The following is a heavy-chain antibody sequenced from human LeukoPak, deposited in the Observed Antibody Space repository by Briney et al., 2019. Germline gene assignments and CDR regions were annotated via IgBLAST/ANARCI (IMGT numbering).Heavy chain of an antibody. Sequence: SQTLSLTCTVSGGSISSGDYYWSWIRQPPGKGLEWIGYIYYSGSTNYNPSLKSRVTISVDTSKNQFSLKLSSVTAADTAVYYCASTRDSSGWYDYWGQGTLVTVSS. CDR3: ASTRDSSGWYDY. D-gene: IGHD6-19*01. CDR1: GGSISSGDYY. J-gene: IGHJ4*02. CDR2: IYYSGST. V-gene: IGHV4-30-4*01.